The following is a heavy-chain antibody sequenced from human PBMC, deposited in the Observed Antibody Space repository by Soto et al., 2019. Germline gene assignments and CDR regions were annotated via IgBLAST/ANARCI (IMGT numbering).Heavy chain of an antibody. D-gene: IGHD2-8*01. J-gene: IGHJ4*02. CDR1: GGPLSTHY. V-gene: IGHV4-59*11. CDR3: AIMGIESSTPLFDY. Sequence: SETLSLTCPISGGPLSTHYWSWIRQPPGKAPEWNGYLYYSGTTNYNPTLQSPVTMSVDTSKRQFSLKLSSVTAADPAVYSSAIMGIESSTPLFDYCGLGIWVTVSS. CDR2: LYYSGTT.